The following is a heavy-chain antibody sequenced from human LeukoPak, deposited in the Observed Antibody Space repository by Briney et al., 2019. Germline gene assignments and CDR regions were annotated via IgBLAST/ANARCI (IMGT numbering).Heavy chain of an antibody. Sequence: PGGSLRLSCGASGFTFSNYGMHWVRQAPGTGLEWVALISYDGNKEFYADSVKGRFTISRDNSKNTLYLQINSLRAEDTAVYYCAKDRGDVSSPFDYWGQGTLVTVSS. CDR1: GFTFSNYG. CDR3: AKDRGDVSSPFDY. CDR2: ISYDGNKE. J-gene: IGHJ4*02. D-gene: IGHD2-21*02. V-gene: IGHV3-30*18.